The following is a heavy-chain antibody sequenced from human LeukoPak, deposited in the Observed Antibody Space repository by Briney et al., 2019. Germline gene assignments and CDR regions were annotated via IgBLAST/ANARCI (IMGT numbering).Heavy chain of an antibody. CDR3: ARDRDHTMVRGALDY. CDR1: GFTFSNYG. CDR2: ISFDGSQK. V-gene: IGHV3-30*02. J-gene: IGHJ4*02. Sequence: GGSLRLSCAASGFTFSNYGMHWVRQAPGKGLEWVALISFDGSQKYYADSVKGRFTISRDNSKSTVYLQMNSLRAEDTAVYYCARDRDHTMVRGALDYWGQGTLVTVSS. D-gene: IGHD3-10*01.